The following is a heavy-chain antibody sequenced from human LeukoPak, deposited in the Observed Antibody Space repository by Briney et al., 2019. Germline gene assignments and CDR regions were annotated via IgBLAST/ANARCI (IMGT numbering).Heavy chain of an antibody. CDR2: IYPGDSDT. D-gene: IGHD2-2*01. CDR1: GYSFTTYW. V-gene: IGHV5-51*01. J-gene: IGHJ4*02. Sequence: GESLKISCRGSGYSFTTYWIGGVRQMPGKGLEWMWIIYPGDSDTRYSPSFQGQVTMSADKSINTAYLQWSSLKASDTAMYYCARRQGCSSTSCPPDSWGQGTLVTVSS. CDR3: ARRQGCSSTSCPPDS.